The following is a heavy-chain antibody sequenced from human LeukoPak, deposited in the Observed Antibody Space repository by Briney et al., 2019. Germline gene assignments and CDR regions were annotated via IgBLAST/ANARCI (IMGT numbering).Heavy chain of an antibody. J-gene: IGHJ4*02. V-gene: IGHV4-39*07. Sequence: PSETLSLTCTVSGGSISSSSYYWGWIRQPPGKGLEWIGSIYYSGSTYYNPSLKSRVTISVDTSKNQFSLKLSSVTAADTAVYYCASSCNLVYYDFWSGRGHFDYWGQGTLVTVSS. CDR1: GGSISSSSYY. CDR2: IYYSGST. D-gene: IGHD3-3*01. CDR3: ASSCNLVYYDFWSGRGHFDY.